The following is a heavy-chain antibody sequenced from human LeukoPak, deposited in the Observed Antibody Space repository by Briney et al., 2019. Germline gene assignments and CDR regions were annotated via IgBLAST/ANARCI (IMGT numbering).Heavy chain of an antibody. V-gene: IGHV3-53*01. Sequence: GGSLRLSCAASGFTVSSNYMNWVRQAPGKGLEWVSVIYGGGNIYYADSVKGRFTISRDNSKNTLYLQMNSLRAEDTAVYYCATNIAVAGALYFDYWGQGSLVTVSS. D-gene: IGHD6-19*01. CDR3: ATNIAVAGALYFDY. J-gene: IGHJ4*02. CDR2: IYGGGNI. CDR1: GFTVSSNY.